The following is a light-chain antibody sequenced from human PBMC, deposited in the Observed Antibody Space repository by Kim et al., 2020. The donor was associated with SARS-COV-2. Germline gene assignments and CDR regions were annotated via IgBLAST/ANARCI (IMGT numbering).Light chain of an antibody. Sequence: QSITTSCTRTSSDVGGYNYVSWYQQHPVKAPKLMIYDVSNRPSGVSNRFSGSKSGNTASLTISGLQAEDEADYYCSSYTSSSTRVFGGGTQLTVL. CDR2: DVS. V-gene: IGLV2-14*03. CDR1: SSDVGGYNY. CDR3: SSYTSSSTRV. J-gene: IGLJ3*02.